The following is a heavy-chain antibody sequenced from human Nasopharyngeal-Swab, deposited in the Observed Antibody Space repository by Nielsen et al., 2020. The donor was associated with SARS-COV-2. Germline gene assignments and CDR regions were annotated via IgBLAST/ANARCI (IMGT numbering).Heavy chain of an antibody. J-gene: IGHJ4*02. D-gene: IGHD6-13*01. Sequence: RQAPRKGLEWIGEINHSGSTNYNPSLKSRVTISVDTSKNQFSLKLSSVTAADTAVYYCARGFPGAAAGTDYWGQGTLVTVSS. V-gene: IGHV4-34*01. CDR3: ARGFPGAAAGTDY. CDR2: INHSGST.